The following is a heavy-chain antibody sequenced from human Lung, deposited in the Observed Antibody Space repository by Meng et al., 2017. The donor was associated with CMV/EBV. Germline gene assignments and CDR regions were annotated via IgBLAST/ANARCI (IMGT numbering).Heavy chain of an antibody. J-gene: IGHJ4*02. CDR3: ARDVEYYGSGSDF. CDR2: IYYSGST. Sequence: SETLSLTCTVSGGSIRSSTYYWGWIRQPPGKGLEWIGSIYYSGSTHYNPSLESRVTTSVDASKNQFSLKLSSVTAADTAVYYCARDVEYYGSGSDFWGQGTLVTVSS. D-gene: IGHD3-10*01. V-gene: IGHV4-39*07. CDR1: GGSIRSSTYY.